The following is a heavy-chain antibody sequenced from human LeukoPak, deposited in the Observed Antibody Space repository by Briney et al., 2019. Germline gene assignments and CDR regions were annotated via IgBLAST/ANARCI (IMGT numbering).Heavy chain of an antibody. J-gene: IGHJ5*02. Sequence: PSETLSLTCAVYGGSFSGYYWSWIRQPPGKGLEWIGEINHSGSTNYNPSLKSRVTISVDTSKNQFSLKLSSVTAADTAVYYCARGPGYSYFVRNWFDPWGQGTPVTVSS. CDR2: INHSGST. CDR1: GGSFSGYY. V-gene: IGHV4-34*01. D-gene: IGHD5-18*01. CDR3: ARGPGYSYFVRNWFDP.